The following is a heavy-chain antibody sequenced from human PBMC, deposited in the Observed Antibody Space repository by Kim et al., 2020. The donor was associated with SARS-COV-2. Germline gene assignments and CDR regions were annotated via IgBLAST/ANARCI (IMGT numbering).Heavy chain of an antibody. CDR3: AGRDIVVVTAAKYY. CDR2: ISYDGSNK. V-gene: IGHV3-33*05. D-gene: IGHD2-2*01. Sequence: GGSLRLSCAASGFTVSSYGMHWVRQAPGKGLEWVAVISYDGSNKYYADAVKGLFTISRDNSKTTLYLQMNSLSAEATALYCWAGRDIVVVTAAKYY. J-gene: IGHJ6*01. CDR1: GFTVSSYG.